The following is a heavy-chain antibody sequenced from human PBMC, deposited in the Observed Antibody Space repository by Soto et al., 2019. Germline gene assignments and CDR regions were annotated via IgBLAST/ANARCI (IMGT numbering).Heavy chain of an antibody. V-gene: IGHV1-8*01. D-gene: IGHD4-17*01. Sequence: QVQLVQSGAEVKKPGASVKVSCKASGYTFTSYDINWVRQATGQGLERMGWMNPNSGNTGYAQKFQGRVTMTRNSSISTAYMELSSLRSEATAVYYCARATTVVTPDDIWGQGTMVTVSS. CDR1: GYTFTSYD. J-gene: IGHJ3*02. CDR2: MNPNSGNT. CDR3: ARATTVVTPDDI.